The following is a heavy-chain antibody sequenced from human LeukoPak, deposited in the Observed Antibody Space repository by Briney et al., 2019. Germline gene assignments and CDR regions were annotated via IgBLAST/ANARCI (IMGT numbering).Heavy chain of an antibody. CDR2: IYSGGKT. CDR1: GFTAGNKY. Sequence: PGGSLRLSCAVSGFTAGNKYMSWVRQAPGKGLEWVSVIYSGGKTYYADSVKGRFTISKDNFNNRLYLEMNSLRPEDTAVCYCASSSAWFLNYAMDVWGHGATVTVSS. V-gene: IGHV3-53*05. CDR3: ASSSAWFLNYAMDV. D-gene: IGHD6-19*01. J-gene: IGHJ6*02.